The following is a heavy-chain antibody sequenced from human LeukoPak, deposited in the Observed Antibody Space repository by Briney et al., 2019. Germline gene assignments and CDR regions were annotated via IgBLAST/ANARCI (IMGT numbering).Heavy chain of an antibody. J-gene: IGHJ4*02. CDR1: GYTFTSYY. Sequence: ASVKVSCRASGYTFTSYYMHWVRQAPGQGLEWMGIINPSGGSTSYAQKFQGRVTMTRDTSTSTVYMELSSLRSEDTAVYYCARESSGWYELDYWGQGTLVTVSS. D-gene: IGHD6-19*01. CDR2: INPSGGST. V-gene: IGHV1-46*01. CDR3: ARESSGWYELDY.